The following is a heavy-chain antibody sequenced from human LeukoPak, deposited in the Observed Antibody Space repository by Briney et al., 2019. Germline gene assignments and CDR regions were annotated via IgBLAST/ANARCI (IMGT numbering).Heavy chain of an antibody. CDR2: IKQDGSEK. V-gene: IGHV3-7*01. Sequence: GGSLRLSCAASGFTFNNYWISWVRQAPGKGLEWVANIKQDGSEKYYVDSVKGRFTISRDNAKNSLYLHMNSLRAEDTAVYYCARERTPKPYYGSGSYDRYFDHWGQGTLVTVSS. CDR1: GFTFNNYW. D-gene: IGHD3-10*01. CDR3: ARERTPKPYYGSGSYDRYFDH. J-gene: IGHJ4*02.